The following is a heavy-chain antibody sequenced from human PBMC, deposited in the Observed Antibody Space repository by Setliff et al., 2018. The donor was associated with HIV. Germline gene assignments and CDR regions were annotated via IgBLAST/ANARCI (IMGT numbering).Heavy chain of an antibody. CDR1: GFIFSSYS. CDR2: ISDSGGTP. Sequence: GALRLSCAASGFIFSSYSTHWVRQGPEKGLEWVSAISDSGGTPYYADSVKGRFTVSRYNAKHSLDLQMNSLRAEDTAVYYCARVRGPTLREWWGDYWGQGTLVTVSS. D-gene: IGHD2-15*01. V-gene: IGHV3-23*01. CDR3: ARVRGPTLREWWGDY. J-gene: IGHJ4*02.